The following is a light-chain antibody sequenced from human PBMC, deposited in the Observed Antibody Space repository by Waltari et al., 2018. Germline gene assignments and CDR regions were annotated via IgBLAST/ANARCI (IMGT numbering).Light chain of an antibody. V-gene: IGKV3-20*01. CDR3: QQYGSSIMYT. J-gene: IGKJ2*01. CDR2: GAS. Sequence: IVLTQSPGTLSLAPGERAALSCRASQSLTKKFLAWYRQKPGQAPRLLIYGASSRAAGIPDRFSGSGSGTDFTLTISRLEPEDFGVYYCQQYGSSIMYTFGQGTKLEIK. CDR1: QSLTKKF.